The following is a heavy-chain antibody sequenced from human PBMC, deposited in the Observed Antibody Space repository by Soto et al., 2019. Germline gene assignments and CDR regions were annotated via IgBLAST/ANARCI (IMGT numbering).Heavy chain of an antibody. J-gene: IGHJ4*02. CDR1: GYTLTELS. CDR3: ATSEPCRRSSSAAPYDV. CDR2: FDPEDGET. D-gene: IGHD6-13*01. V-gene: IGHV1-24*01. Sequence: GASVKVSCKVSGYTLTELSMHWVRQAPGKGIEWMGGFDPEDGETIYAQKFQGRVTMTEDTSTDTAYREQSSLRAVDSAVYYGATSEPCRRSSSAAPYDVWGQGTLVTVSS.